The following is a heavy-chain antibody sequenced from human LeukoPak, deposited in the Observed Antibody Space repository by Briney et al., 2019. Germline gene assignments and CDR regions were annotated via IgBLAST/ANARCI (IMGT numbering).Heavy chain of an antibody. CDR1: GFTFSDKW. CDR3: ARVGWELLNLHFDP. D-gene: IGHD1-26*01. Sequence: GGSLRLSCVGSGFTFSDKWMSWVRQAPGKGPEWVASIKKDGSQKYYVDSVKGRFTISRDNALNSLYLQMSSLRVEDTAIYSCARVGWELLNLHFDPWGQGTLVTVSS. J-gene: IGHJ5*02. CDR2: IKKDGSQK. V-gene: IGHV3-7*03.